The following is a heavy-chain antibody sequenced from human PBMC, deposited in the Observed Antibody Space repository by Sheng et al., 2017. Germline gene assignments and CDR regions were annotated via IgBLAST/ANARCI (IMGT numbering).Heavy chain of an antibody. V-gene: IGHV4-30-2*01. CDR2: IYHRGST. J-gene: IGHJ1*01. CDR1: GGSMNSGAYA. Sequence: QLQLQESGSGVVRPSQTLSLNCTVSGGSMNSGAYAWSWIRQPPGKGLEWIGFIYHRGSTYYNPSFESRVTLSVDLSRTQFSLGISSVTAADTAVYYCARTSGSLYFQFWGQGTLVTVSS. D-gene: IGHD1-26*01. CDR3: ARTSGSLYFQF.